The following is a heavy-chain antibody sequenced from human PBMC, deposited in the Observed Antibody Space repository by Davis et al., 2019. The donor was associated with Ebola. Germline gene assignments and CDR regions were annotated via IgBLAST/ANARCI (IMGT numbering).Heavy chain of an antibody. V-gene: IGHV3-48*02. CDR3: ARIVGATDY. CDR1: GFTFSSYS. D-gene: IGHD1-26*01. Sequence: GESLKISCAASGFTFSSYSMNWVRQAPGKGLEWVSYISTSSTTIYYADSVKGRFTISRDNAKNSLYLQMNSLRDEDTAVYYCARIVGATDYWGQGTLVTVSS. J-gene: IGHJ4*02. CDR2: ISTSSTTI.